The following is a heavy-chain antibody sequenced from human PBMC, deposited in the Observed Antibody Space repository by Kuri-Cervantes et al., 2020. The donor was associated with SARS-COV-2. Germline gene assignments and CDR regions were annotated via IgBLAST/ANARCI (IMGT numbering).Heavy chain of an antibody. V-gene: IGHV3-21*06. J-gene: IGHJ6*03. Sequence: GESLKISCAASGFTFSSYAMSRVRQAPGKGLEWVSSIRPSGGSKFYADSVKGRFTISRDDAKSSVYLQMNSLRGEDTAVYYCARDRGVEWYYMDVWGKGTTVTVSS. D-gene: IGHD3-10*01. CDR3: ARDRGVEWYYMDV. CDR2: IRPSGGSK. CDR1: GFTFSSYA.